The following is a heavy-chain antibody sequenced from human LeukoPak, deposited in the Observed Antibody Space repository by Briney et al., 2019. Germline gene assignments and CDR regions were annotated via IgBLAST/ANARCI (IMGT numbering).Heavy chain of an antibody. CDR3: ARGYCSSTSCSGDYWFDP. Sequence: ASVKVSCKASGGTFSSYAISWVRQAPGQGLEWMGGIIPIFGTANYAQKFQGRVTITTDESTSTAYMELSSLRSEDTAVYYCARGYCSSTSCSGDYWFDPWGQGTLVTVSS. CDR2: IIPIFGTA. V-gene: IGHV1-69*05. D-gene: IGHD2-2*01. CDR1: GGTFSSYA. J-gene: IGHJ5*02.